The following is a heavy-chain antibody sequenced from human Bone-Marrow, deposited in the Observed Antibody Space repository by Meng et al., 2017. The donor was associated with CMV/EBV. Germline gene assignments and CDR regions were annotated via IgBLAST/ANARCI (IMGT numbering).Heavy chain of an antibody. V-gene: IGHV5-51*01. Sequence: ESLKISCKGSGYRFTNFWIGWVRQMPGKGLEWMGIIYPGDSDTRFSPSFQGQVTISADKSINTAYLQWSSLKASDTAMYYCARHTGLYGMDVWGQGTTVTVSS. CDR1: GYRFTNFW. CDR3: ARHTGLYGMDV. J-gene: IGHJ6*02. CDR2: IYPGDSDT.